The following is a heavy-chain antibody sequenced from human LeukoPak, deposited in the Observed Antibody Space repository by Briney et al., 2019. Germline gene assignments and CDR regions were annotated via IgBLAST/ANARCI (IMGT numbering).Heavy chain of an antibody. D-gene: IGHD1-26*01. CDR3: ARLSGAYWTFDC. CDR2: VFYRGTS. V-gene: IGHV4-59*08. Sequence: SETLSLTCSVSGGSMTNFYWGWIRQPPGEGMQWIGYVFYRGTSNHNPSLENRVTMSVDTSKNQFSLELSFVTAADTAVYYCARLSGAYWTFDCWGQGTLVTVSS. J-gene: IGHJ4*02. CDR1: GGSMTNFY.